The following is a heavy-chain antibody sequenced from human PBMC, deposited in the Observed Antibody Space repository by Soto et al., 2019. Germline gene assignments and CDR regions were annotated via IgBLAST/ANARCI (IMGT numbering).Heavy chain of an antibody. CDR1: CGSISSDILY. CDR3: ARHTDCGSGSSCLGSDNMDTDAFDI. J-gene: IGHJ3*02. V-gene: IGHV4-39*01. Sequence: SDTLSLTCTVFCGSISSDILYWVWIRQPPGKGLEWIGTIYYSGNIYNNPSLRSRVTISMDTSKNQFSLRLTSVTAADTAVYYCARHTDCGSGSSCLGSDNMDTDAFDIWGQGTMVT. D-gene: IGHD3-10*01. CDR2: IYYSGNI.